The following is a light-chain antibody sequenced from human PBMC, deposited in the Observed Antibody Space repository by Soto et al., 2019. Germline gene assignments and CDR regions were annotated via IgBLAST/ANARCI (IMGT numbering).Light chain of an antibody. V-gene: IGKV1-39*01. CDR3: QQSSSGPYT. CDR2: AAS. J-gene: IGKJ2*01. CDR1: QTISHY. Sequence: DIQMTQSPSSLPASVGDRVTITCRASQTISHYLNWYRQQPGKAPKLLIYAASNLQSGVPSRFSGSGSGTEFTLTINSLHPEDFATYFCQQSSSGPYTFGQGTRLEIK.